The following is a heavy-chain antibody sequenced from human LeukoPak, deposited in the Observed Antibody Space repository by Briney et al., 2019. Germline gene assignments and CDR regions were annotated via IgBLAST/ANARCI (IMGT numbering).Heavy chain of an antibody. J-gene: IGHJ6*03. CDR2: IYYSGST. Sequence: SQTLSLTCTVSGGSISSDSYYWSWIRQPPGKGLEWIGYIYYSGSTNYNPSLKSRVTISVDTSKNQFSLKLSSVTAADTAVYYCARGHYDFWSGYSVLRPFYYMDVWGKGTTVTVSS. CDR3: ARGHYDFWSGYSVLRPFYYMDV. V-gene: IGHV4-61*01. D-gene: IGHD3-3*01. CDR1: GGSISSDSYY.